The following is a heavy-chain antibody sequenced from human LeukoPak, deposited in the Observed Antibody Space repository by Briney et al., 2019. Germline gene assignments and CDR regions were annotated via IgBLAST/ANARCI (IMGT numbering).Heavy chain of an antibody. D-gene: IGHD3-22*01. CDR1: GGTFSSYA. Sequence: SVKVSCKASGGTFSSYAISWVRQAPGQGLEWMGGIIPIFGTANYAQKFQGRVTITADESTSTAYMELSSLRSEDTAVYYCARGGNYDSSGYYYVPFDYWGQGTLVAVSS. CDR3: ARGGNYDSSGYYYVPFDY. CDR2: IIPIFGTA. J-gene: IGHJ4*02. V-gene: IGHV1-69*13.